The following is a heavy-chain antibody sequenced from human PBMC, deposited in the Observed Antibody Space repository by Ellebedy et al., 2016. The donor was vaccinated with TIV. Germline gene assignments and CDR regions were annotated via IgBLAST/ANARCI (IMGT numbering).Heavy chain of an antibody. D-gene: IGHD6-25*01. Sequence: ASVKVSCKASGYPFTDYYMHWVRQAPGQGLEWMGWIYPYSGGTNYAPKFQGRVTMTRDTSISTAYMELSRLRSDDTAVYYCARIGYSSGAADFDYWGQGTLVTVSS. J-gene: IGHJ4*02. CDR1: GYPFTDYY. CDR2: IYPYSGGT. V-gene: IGHV1-2*02. CDR3: ARIGYSSGAADFDY.